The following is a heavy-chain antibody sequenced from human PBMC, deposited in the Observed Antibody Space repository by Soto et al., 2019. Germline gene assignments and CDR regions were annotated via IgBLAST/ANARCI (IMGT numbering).Heavy chain of an antibody. V-gene: IGHV3-23*01. Sequence: GGSLRLSCAASGFTFSSYAMSWVRQAPGKGLEWVSAISGSGGSTYYADSVKGRFTISRDNSKNTLYLQMNSLRAEDTAVYYCAKVPPGEEPYDSAAYYPFDHWGQGTLVTVSS. CDR3: AKVPPGEEPYDSAAYYPFDH. CDR1: GFTFSSYA. CDR2: ISGSGGST. D-gene: IGHD3-22*01. J-gene: IGHJ4*02.